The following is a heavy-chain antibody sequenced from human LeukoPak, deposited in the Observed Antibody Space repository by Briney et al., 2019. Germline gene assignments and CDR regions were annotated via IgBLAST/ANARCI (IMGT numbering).Heavy chain of an antibody. Sequence: GASVKVSCKVSGYTLTELSMHWVRQAPGKGLEWMGGFDPEDGETIYAQKFQGRVTMTEDTSTDTAYMELSSLRSEDTAVYYCATTLGLADYGDYADRYYFDYWGQGTLVTVSS. CDR1: GYTLTELS. D-gene: IGHD4-17*01. CDR2: FDPEDGET. CDR3: ATTLGLADYGDYADRYYFDY. J-gene: IGHJ4*02. V-gene: IGHV1-24*01.